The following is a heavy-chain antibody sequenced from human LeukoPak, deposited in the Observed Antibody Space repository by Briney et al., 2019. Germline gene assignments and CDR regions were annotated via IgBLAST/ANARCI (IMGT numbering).Heavy chain of an antibody. CDR2: IYHSGRT. J-gene: IGHJ4*02. CDR3: ARTYGRGYSYGYSDY. D-gene: IGHD5-18*01. Sequence: SETLSLTCTVSGYSISSGYYWGWIRQPPGKGLEWIGSIYHSGRTYYNPSLKSRVTISVDTSKNQFSLKLSSVTAADTAVYYCARTYGRGYSYGYSDYWGQGTLVTVSS. V-gene: IGHV4-38-2*02. CDR1: GYSISSGYY.